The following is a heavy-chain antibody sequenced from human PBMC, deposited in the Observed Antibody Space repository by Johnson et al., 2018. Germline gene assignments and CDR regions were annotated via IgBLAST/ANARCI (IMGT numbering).Heavy chain of an antibody. D-gene: IGHD3-16*01. CDR3: AKEGFLMGQGGNGFDS. CDR2: VGATGRTT. Sequence: VQLVESGGGVIQPGGSLRLSCAASGFTFDDYVMALVRQSPGKGLEWVSAVGATGRTTSYADSVKGRSIISRDNSKKTVFMEMKSLRVEDTGIYYCAKEGFLMGQGGNGFDSWGQGTLVSVSS. J-gene: IGHJ5*01. CDR1: GFTFDDYV. V-gene: IGHV3-23*04.